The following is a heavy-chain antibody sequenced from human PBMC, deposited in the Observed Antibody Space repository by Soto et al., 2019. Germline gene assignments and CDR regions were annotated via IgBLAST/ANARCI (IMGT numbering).Heavy chain of an antibody. J-gene: IGHJ4*02. CDR1: GDSVSSNSAA. Sequence: QSQTLSLTCAISGDSVSSNSAAWNWIRQSPSRGLEWLGRTYYRSKWYNDYAVSVKSRITINPDTSKNQFSLQLNSVTPEDTAVYYCARVSIAVAGTLEYYFDYWGQGTLVTVSS. D-gene: IGHD6-19*01. CDR3: ARVSIAVAGTLEYYFDY. V-gene: IGHV6-1*01. CDR2: TYYRSKWYN.